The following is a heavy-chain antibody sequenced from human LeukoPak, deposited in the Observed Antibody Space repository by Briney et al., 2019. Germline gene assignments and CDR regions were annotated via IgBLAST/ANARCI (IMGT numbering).Heavy chain of an antibody. CDR2: IIPILGIA. CDR1: GGTFSSYA. J-gene: IGHJ4*02. D-gene: IGHD5-12*01. Sequence: GASVKVSCKASGGTFSSYAISWVRQAPGQGLEWMGRIIPILGIANYAQKFQGRVTITADKSTSTAYMELSGLRSEDTAVYYCARVRDGYNAPFDYWGQGTLVTVSS. V-gene: IGHV1-69*04. CDR3: ARVRDGYNAPFDY.